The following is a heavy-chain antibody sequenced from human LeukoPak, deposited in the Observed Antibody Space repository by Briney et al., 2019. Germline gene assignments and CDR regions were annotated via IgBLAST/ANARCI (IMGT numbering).Heavy chain of an antibody. CDR3: ASFAGDGNSPLYFHH. Sequence: ASVKVSCKASGYTFTGYYMHWVRQAPGQGLEWMGWINPKSGGTNYAQKFQGRVTMTRDTPITTAYMDLSRLSSDDTAVYYCASFAGDGNSPLYFHHWGQGTLVTVSS. J-gene: IGHJ1*01. V-gene: IGHV1-2*02. CDR2: INPKSGGT. CDR1: GYTFTGYY. D-gene: IGHD4-23*01.